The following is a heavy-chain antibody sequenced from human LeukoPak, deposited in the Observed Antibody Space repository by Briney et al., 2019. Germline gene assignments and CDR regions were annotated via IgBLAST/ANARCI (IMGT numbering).Heavy chain of an antibody. CDR2: INPNSGGT. V-gene: IGHV1-2*02. CDR1: GYTFTGYY. J-gene: IGHJ6*03. CDR3: ARMVGGTYYDFWSGYFPSNFGRNYYYYMDV. Sequence: ASVKVSCKASGYTFTGYYMHWVRQAPGQGLEWMGWINPNSGGTNYAQKFQGRVTMTRDTSISTAYMELSRLRSDDTAVYYCARMVGGTYYDFWSGYFPSNFGRNYYYYMDVWGKGTTVTVSS. D-gene: IGHD3-3*01.